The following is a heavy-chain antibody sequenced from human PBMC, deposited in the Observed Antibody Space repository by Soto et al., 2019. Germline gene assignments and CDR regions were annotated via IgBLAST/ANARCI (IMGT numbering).Heavy chain of an antibody. CDR2: ISGSGVST. CDR3: AKSAYDGSELERPKDSDYYMDV. V-gene: IGHV3-23*01. D-gene: IGHD1-1*01. J-gene: IGHJ6*03. Sequence: GGSLRLSCAASGFNFSSYAMSWVRQAPGKGLEWVSAISGSGVSTYYADSVKGRFTISRDNSKNTLYLQMNSLRVDDTAVYYCAKSAYDGSELERPKDSDYYMDVWGKGTTVTVSS. CDR1: GFNFSSYA.